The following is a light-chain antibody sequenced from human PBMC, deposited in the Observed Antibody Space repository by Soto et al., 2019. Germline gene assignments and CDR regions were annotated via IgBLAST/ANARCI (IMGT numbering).Light chain of an antibody. CDR3: AEWDVRFVV. V-gene: IGLV1-44*01. CDR1: RSNIGTNT. Sequence: QSVLTQPPSASGTPGQRVTISCSGSRSNIGTNTVTWYQQLPGTAPKLLIYSDNQRPSGVPDRFSGSKSGTSASLAISGLQSDDEAAYYCAEWDVRFVVFGGGTKLTVL. J-gene: IGLJ2*01. CDR2: SDN.